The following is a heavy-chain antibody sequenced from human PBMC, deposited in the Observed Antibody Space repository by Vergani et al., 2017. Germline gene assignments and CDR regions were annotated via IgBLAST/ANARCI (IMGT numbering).Heavy chain of an antibody. CDR3: ARSMIGAFDI. V-gene: IGHV4-59*01. D-gene: IGHD3-22*01. J-gene: IGHJ3*02. Sequence: QVQLQESGPGLVKPSETLSLTCTVSGGSISSYYWSWIRQPPGKGLEWIGYIYYSGSTNYNPSLKSRVTISVDTSKNQFSLKLSSVTAAETAVYYCARSMIGAFDIWGQGTMVTVSS. CDR1: GGSISSYY. CDR2: IYYSGST.